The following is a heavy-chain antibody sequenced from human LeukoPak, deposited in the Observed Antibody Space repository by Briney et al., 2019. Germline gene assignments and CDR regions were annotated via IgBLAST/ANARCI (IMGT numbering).Heavy chain of an antibody. CDR3: ARSGSGSYFLDY. D-gene: IGHD3-10*01. J-gene: IGHJ4*02. CDR2: ISGSGGST. Sequence: TGGSLRLSCAASGFTFSSYTMSWVRQAPGRGLEWVSAISGSGGSTYYADSVKGRFTTSRDNFKHTLYLQMNSLRAEDTAVYYCARSGSGSYFLDYWGQGTLVTVSS. V-gene: IGHV3-23*01. CDR1: GFTFSSYT.